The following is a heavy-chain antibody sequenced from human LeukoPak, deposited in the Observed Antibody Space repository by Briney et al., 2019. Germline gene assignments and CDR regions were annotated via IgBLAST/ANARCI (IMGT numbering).Heavy chain of an antibody. V-gene: IGHV3-30*02. CDR1: GLTFSTFG. CDR3: AKGGYYFDY. CDR2: IRFDGSNR. J-gene: IGHJ4*02. Sequence: GGALRLSCAASGLTFSTFGMHWVRQAPGKGLEWVAFIRFDGSNRYYAESLKGRFTISRDNSKNTLYLQMNSLRAEDTAIYFCAKGGYYFDYWGQGALVIVSS.